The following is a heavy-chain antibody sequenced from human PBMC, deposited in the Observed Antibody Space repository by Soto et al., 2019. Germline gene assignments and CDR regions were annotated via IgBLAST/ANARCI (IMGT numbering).Heavy chain of an antibody. Sequence: SETLSLTCVVYDGSFSDYYWTWLRQPPGKGLEWIGEINRSGGTNCNPSLKSRVTISGDTSKQQFSLTLSPVTAADTAVYYCARHSAYGSVLRPFDYWGQGTQVTVSS. CDR2: INRSGGT. D-gene: IGHD6-19*01. CDR3: ARHSAYGSVLRPFDY. V-gene: IGHV4-34*01. CDR1: DGSFSDYY. J-gene: IGHJ4*02.